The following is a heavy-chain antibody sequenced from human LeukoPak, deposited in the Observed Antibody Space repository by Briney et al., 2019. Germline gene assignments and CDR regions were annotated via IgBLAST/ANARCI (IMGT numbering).Heavy chain of an antibody. Sequence: GGSLRLSCAASGFTFSSYGMSWVRQAPGKGLEWVSAISGSGGSTYYADSVKGRFTISRDNSKNTLYLQMNSLRAEDTAVYYCAKDLRGYGSGHESAYNWFDPWGQGTLVTVSS. V-gene: IGHV3-23*01. D-gene: IGHD3-10*01. CDR2: ISGSGGST. CDR3: AKDLRGYGSGHESAYNWFDP. CDR1: GFTFSSYG. J-gene: IGHJ5*02.